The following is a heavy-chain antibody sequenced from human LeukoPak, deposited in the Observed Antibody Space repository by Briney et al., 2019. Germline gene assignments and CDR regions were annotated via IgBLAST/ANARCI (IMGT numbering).Heavy chain of an antibody. V-gene: IGHV1-2*02. Sequence: ASVKVSCKASGYTFTDYYMHWVRQAPGQGLEWMGWINPNSGGTNYAQKFQGRVTMTRDTSISTAYMELSRLRSDDTAVYYCARTRKNNWNPLDYWGQGTLVTVSS. CDR1: GYTFTDYY. CDR2: INPNSGGT. CDR3: ARTRKNNWNPLDY. D-gene: IGHD1-1*01. J-gene: IGHJ4*02.